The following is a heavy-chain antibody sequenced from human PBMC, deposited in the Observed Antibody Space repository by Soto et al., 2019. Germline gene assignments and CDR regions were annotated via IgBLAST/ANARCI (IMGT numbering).Heavy chain of an antibody. CDR3: AREGGSSWYDYYYYYGMDV. D-gene: IGHD6-13*01. CDR2: INPNSGGT. J-gene: IGHJ6*02. CDR1: GYTFTGYY. Sequence: ASVKVSCKASGYTFTGYYMHWVRQAPGQGLEWMGWINPNSGGTNYAQKFQGWVTMTRDTSTSTAYMELRSLRSDDTAVYYCAREGGSSWYDYYYYYGMDVWGQGTTVTVSS. V-gene: IGHV1-2*04.